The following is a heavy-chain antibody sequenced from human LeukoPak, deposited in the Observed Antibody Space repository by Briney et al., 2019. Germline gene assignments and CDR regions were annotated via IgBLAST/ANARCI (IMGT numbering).Heavy chain of an antibody. J-gene: IGHJ6*03. Sequence: SETLSLTCTVSGGSISSSSYYWGWIRQPPGKGREWIGSIYYSGSTYYNPSLKSRVTISVDTSKNQFSLKLTSVTAADTAVYYCATQRGYQLLWFDYYYYYMDVWGKGTTVTVSS. CDR1: GGSISSSSYY. D-gene: IGHD2-2*01. CDR2: IYYSGST. V-gene: IGHV4-39*01. CDR3: ATQRGYQLLWFDYYYYYMDV.